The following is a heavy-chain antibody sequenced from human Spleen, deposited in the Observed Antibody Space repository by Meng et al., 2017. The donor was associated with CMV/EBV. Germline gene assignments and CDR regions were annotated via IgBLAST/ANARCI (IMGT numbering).Heavy chain of an antibody. CDR2: IHYSGSG. Sequence: SETLSLTCSVSGGSISSFYWNWIRQSPGKGLEWIGYIHYSGSGDYNPSLKSRVLVSVDTSKNQFSLNLTSVTAADTAMYYCARVWYYFSSGFYLFDYWGQGTLVTVSS. V-gene: IGHV4-59*01. D-gene: IGHD3-10*01. J-gene: IGHJ4*02. CDR1: GGSISSFY. CDR3: ARVWYYFSSGFYLFDY.